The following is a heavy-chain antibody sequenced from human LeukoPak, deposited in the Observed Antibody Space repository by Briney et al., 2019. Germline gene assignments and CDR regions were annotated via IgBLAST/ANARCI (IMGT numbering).Heavy chain of an antibody. J-gene: IGHJ5*02. CDR2: IYSGGST. CDR3: ARAAYNSGWYPFDP. Sequence: GGSLRLSCAASGFTVSSNYMSWVRQAPGKGLEWVSVIYSGGSTYYADSVKGRFTISRDNSKNTLYLQMNSLRAEDTAVYYCARAAYNSGWYPFDPWGQGTLVTVPS. V-gene: IGHV3-66*01. CDR1: GFTVSSNY. D-gene: IGHD6-19*01.